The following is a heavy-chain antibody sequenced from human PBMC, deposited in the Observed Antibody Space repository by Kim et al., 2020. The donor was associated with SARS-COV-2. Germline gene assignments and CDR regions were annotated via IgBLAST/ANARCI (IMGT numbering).Heavy chain of an antibody. CDR3: ARVQGVAVAGHFDY. Sequence: AQKFQGRVTMTRDTSTSTVYMELSSLRSEDTAVYYCARVQGVAVAGHFDYWGQGTLVTVSS. V-gene: IGHV1-46*01. D-gene: IGHD6-19*01. J-gene: IGHJ4*02.